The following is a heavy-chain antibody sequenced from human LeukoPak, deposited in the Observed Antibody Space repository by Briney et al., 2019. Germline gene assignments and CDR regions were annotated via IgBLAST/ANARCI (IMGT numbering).Heavy chain of an antibody. CDR1: GVSISSSY. D-gene: IGHD2-2*01. CDR2: IYYTGST. J-gene: IGHJ6*03. Sequence: PSETLSLTCTFSGVSISSSYGSWIRQPPGEGLEWIGYIYYTGSTKYNPSLKSRVTMSVDTSKNQLSLKVSSLTAADTAVYYCARWYCVSNTCYHMDVWGKGTTVTVSS. V-gene: IGHV4-59*13. CDR3: ARWYCVSNTCYHMDV.